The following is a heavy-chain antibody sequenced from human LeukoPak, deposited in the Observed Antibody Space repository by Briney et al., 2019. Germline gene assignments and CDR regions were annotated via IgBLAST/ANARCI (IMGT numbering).Heavy chain of an antibody. CDR2: IDHRVDT. D-gene: IGHD5-24*01. Sequence: PSETLSLTCAVCGGSFSRYYWSWIRQSPGKGLEWIAEIDHRVDTNYNPSVKSRVTISVDTSKNQFSLRVRSLSAADTAVYYCARGATISETGYFDFWGQGTLVTVSS. CDR1: GGSFSRYY. J-gene: IGHJ4*03. CDR3: ARGATISETGYFDF. V-gene: IGHV4-34*01.